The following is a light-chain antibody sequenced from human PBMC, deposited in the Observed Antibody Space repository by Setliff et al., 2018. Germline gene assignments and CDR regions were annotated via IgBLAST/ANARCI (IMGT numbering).Light chain of an antibody. CDR3: SSYAGSNNPDV. Sequence: QSALTQPPSASGSPGQSVTISCTVTSSDVGGYNYVSWYQQHPGKAPKLMIYEVSKRPSGVPDRFSGSKSGNTASLTVSGLQAEDEADYYCSSYAGSNNPDVFGTGTKGTVL. J-gene: IGLJ1*01. CDR2: EVS. V-gene: IGLV2-8*01. CDR1: SSDVGGYNY.